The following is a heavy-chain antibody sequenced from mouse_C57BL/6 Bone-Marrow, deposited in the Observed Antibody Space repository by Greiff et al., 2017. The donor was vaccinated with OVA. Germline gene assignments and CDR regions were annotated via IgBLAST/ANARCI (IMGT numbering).Heavy chain of an antibody. CDR2: ISDGGSYT. J-gene: IGHJ3*01. CDR1: GFTFSSYA. CDR3: ARDSLYYDYDGFAY. Sequence: EVMLVESGGGLVKPGGSLKLSCAASGFTFSSYAMSWVRQTPEKRLEWVATISDGGSYTYYPDNVKGRFTISRDNAKNNLYLQMSHLKSEDTAMYDCARDSLYYDYDGFAYWGQGTLVTVSA. D-gene: IGHD2-4*01. V-gene: IGHV5-4*01.